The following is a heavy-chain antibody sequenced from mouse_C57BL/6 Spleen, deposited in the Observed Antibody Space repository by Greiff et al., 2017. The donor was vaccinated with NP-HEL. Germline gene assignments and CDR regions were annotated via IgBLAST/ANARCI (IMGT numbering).Heavy chain of an antibody. Sequence: VQLQQPGAELVKPGASVKLSCKASGYTFTSYWMQWVKQRPGQGLEWIGEIDPSDSYTNYNQKFKGKATLTVDTSSRTAYMQRSSLASEDSAVYYCGRRGYYGSSIDYWGKGTTLTVSS. CDR2: IDPSDSYT. CDR3: GRRGYYGSSIDY. V-gene: IGHV1-50*01. J-gene: IGHJ2*01. D-gene: IGHD1-1*01. CDR1: GYTFTSYW.